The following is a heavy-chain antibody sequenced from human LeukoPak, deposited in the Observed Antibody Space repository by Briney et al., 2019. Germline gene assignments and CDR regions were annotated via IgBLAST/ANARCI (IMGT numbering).Heavy chain of an antibody. J-gene: IGHJ4*02. V-gene: IGHV1-2*02. Sequence: ASVKVSCKASGYTFTGYYMHWVRQAPGQGLEWMGWINPNSGDTNYAQRFQDRVTMTRDTSISTAYMDLSRMTSDDTAVYYCARVRPRIDGSGTSYLRLYYFDYWGQGTLVTVSS. CDR2: INPNSGDT. D-gene: IGHD3-10*01. CDR3: ARVRPRIDGSGTSYLRLYYFDY. CDR1: GYTFTGYY.